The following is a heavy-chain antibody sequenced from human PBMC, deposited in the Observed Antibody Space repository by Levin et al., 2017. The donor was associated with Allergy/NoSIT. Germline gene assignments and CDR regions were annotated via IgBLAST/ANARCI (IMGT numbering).Heavy chain of an antibody. CDR1: GYSISNGYY. D-gene: IGHD6-19*01. V-gene: IGHV4-38-2*01. CDR3: ARVSRAVAGTGNFDY. CDR2: IYYSGST. J-gene: IGHJ4*02. Sequence: PSETLSLTCAVSGYSISNGYYWGWIRQPPGKGLEWIGSIYYSGSTYYYPSLKSRVTISVDTSKNQFSLSLSSVTAADTAVYFCARVSRAVAGTGNFDYWGQGTLVTVSS.